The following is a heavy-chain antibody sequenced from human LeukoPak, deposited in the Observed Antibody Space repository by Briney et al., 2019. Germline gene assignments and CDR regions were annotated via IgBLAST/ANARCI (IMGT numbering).Heavy chain of an antibody. D-gene: IGHD3-3*01. Sequence: PGGSLRLSCAASGFTFSSYAMSWVRQAPGKGLEWVSVISYDGSNEYYADSVKGRFTISRDNSKNTLYLQMNSLRAEDTAVYYCAKTLNRGGFFGVVIIDQYYGLDVWGQGTTVTVSS. CDR1: GFTFSSYA. V-gene: IGHV3-30*18. J-gene: IGHJ6*02. CDR2: ISYDGSNE. CDR3: AKTLNRGGFFGVVIIDQYYGLDV.